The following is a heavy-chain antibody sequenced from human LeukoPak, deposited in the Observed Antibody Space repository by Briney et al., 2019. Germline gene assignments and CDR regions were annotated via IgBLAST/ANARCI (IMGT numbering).Heavy chain of an antibody. CDR3: ARFTYYYDSSGYPAIDY. J-gene: IGHJ4*02. Sequence: GESLKISCKGSGYSFTSYWIGWVRQMPGKGLEWMGVIYPGDSDTRYSPSFQGRVTISADKSISTAYLQWSSLKASDTAMYYCARFTYYYDSSGYPAIDYWGQGTLVTVSS. D-gene: IGHD3-22*01. CDR2: IYPGDSDT. CDR1: GYSFTSYW. V-gene: IGHV5-51*01.